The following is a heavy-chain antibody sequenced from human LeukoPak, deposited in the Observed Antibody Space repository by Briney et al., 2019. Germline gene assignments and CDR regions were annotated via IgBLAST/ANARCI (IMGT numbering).Heavy chain of an antibody. Sequence: GRSLRLSCAASGFTFDDYAMHWVRQAPGKGLEWVSGISWNSGSIGYADSVMGRFTISRDNAKNSLYLQMNSLRAEDTALYYCAKDVSWFGELSYFDYWGQGTLVTVSS. CDR3: AKDVSWFGELSYFDY. CDR2: ISWNSGSI. V-gene: IGHV3-9*01. J-gene: IGHJ4*02. CDR1: GFTFDDYA. D-gene: IGHD3-10*01.